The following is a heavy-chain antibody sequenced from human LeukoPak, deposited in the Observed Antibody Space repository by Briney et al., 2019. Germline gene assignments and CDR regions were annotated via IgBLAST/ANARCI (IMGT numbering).Heavy chain of an antibody. Sequence: GGSLRLSCAASGFTFSSYGMHWVRQAPGKGLEWVAVIWYDGSNKYYADSVKGRFTTSRDNSKNTLYLQMNSLRAEDTAVYYCARDRIAVAGTFDYWGQGTLVTVSS. CDR1: GFTFSSYG. J-gene: IGHJ4*02. CDR2: IWYDGSNK. D-gene: IGHD6-19*01. V-gene: IGHV3-33*01. CDR3: ARDRIAVAGTFDY.